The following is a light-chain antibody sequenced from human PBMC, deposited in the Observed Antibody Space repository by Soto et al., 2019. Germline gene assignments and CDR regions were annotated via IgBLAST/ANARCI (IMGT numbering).Light chain of an antibody. V-gene: IGLV1-44*01. CDR3: AAWDDSLRAVV. CDR1: RSNIGTYT. CDR2: RNH. Sequence: QPVLTQSPSASGTPGQRVTISCSGSRSNIGTYTVNWYQQLPGTASTLLIYRNHQRPSGVPDRFSGSKSGTSASLAISGPQSEDEADYYCAAWDDSLRAVVFGGGTKLTVL. J-gene: IGLJ2*01.